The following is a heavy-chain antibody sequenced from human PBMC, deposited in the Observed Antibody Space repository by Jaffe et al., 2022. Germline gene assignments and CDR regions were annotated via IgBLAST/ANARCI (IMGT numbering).Heavy chain of an antibody. V-gene: IGHV3-15*01. J-gene: IGHJ6*03. Sequence: EVQLVESGGGLVKPGGSLRLSCAASGFTFSNAWMSWVRQAPGKGLEWVGRIKSKTDGGTTDYAAPVKGRFTISRDDSKNTLYLQMNSLKTEDTAVYYCTTLYCSGGSCYSYYYYYMDVWGKGTTVTVSS. CDR3: TTLYCSGGSCYSYYYYYMDV. CDR2: IKSKTDGGTT. D-gene: IGHD2-15*01. CDR1: GFTFSNAW.